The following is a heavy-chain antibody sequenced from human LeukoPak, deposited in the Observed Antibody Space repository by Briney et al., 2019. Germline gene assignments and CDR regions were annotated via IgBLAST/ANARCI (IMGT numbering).Heavy chain of an antibody. CDR2: IDKTTYPT. Sequence: GGSLRLSCAASEFIFSDYAMGWVRQAPGKGLEWVSTIDKTTYPTFYADSVKGRFTISRDNSKNTLYLQMNSLRTEDTAVYFCAKFEGATIPGWFNDYWGQGILVTVSP. V-gene: IGHV3-23*05. D-gene: IGHD6-19*01. CDR3: AKFEGATIPGWFNDY. CDR1: EFIFSDYA. J-gene: IGHJ4*02.